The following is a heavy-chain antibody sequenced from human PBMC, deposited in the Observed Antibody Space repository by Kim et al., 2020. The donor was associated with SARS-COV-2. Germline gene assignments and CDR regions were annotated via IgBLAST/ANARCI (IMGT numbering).Heavy chain of an antibody. CDR1: GFTFSNYW. CDR2: KKQDGSEK. V-gene: IGHV3-7*03. Sequence: GGSLRLSCEGSGFTFSNYWMSWVRQAPGKGLEWVANKKQDGSEKYYVDSVKGRFTISRDNAKNSVYLQMNSLRAEDTAVYYCAREPRDYSDSSGYHFNGGAYDLWGQGTMVTVSS. J-gene: IGHJ3*01. D-gene: IGHD3-22*01. CDR3: AREPRDYSDSSGYHFNGGAYDL.